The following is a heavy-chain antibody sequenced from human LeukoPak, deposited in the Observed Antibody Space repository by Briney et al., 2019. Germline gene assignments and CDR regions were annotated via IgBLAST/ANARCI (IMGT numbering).Heavy chain of an antibody. V-gene: IGHV3-23*01. D-gene: IGHD3-9*01. CDR2: ISGSGGST. CDR3: AKTSYYDILTGYGY. Sequence: GGSLRLSCAASGFTFDDYGMSWVRQAPGKGLEWVSAISGSGGSTYYADSVKGRFTISRDNSKNTLYLQMNSLRAEDTAVYYCAKTSYYDILTGYGYWGQGTLVTVSS. J-gene: IGHJ4*02. CDR1: GFTFDDYG.